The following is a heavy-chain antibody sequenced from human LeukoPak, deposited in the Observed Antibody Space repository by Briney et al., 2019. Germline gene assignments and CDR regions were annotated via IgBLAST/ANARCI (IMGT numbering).Heavy chain of an antibody. D-gene: IGHD3-22*01. CDR1: GFTFSNYT. CDR3: VSVPYYYHSCF. V-gene: IGHV3-21*01. CDR2: ISSSSSYI. Sequence: PGGSLRLSCAASGFTFSNYTMNWVRQAPGQGLEWVSSISSSSSYIYYADSMQGRFTISRDNAKNSLCLQMNSLRAEDTAVYYCVSVPYYYHSCFWGQGTLVTVSS. J-gene: IGHJ4*02.